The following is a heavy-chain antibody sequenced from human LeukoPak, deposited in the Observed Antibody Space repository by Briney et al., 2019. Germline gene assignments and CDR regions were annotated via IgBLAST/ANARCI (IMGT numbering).Heavy chain of an antibody. D-gene: IGHD3-10*01. CDR3: AKGMWVVRGVIGDAFDI. CDR1: GFSFSRSG. CDR2: MSFDGSNK. V-gene: IGHV3-30*18. J-gene: IGHJ3*02. Sequence: GGSLRLSCTASGFSFSRSGMHWVRQAPGKGLEWVAVMSFDGSNKFYTDSVKGRFTISRDNSKNTLYLQMNSLRAVDTAVYYCAKGMWVVRGVIGDAFDIWGQGTMVIVSS.